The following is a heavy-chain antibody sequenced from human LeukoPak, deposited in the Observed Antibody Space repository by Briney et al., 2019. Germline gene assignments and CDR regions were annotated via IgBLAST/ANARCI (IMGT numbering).Heavy chain of an antibody. D-gene: IGHD3-10*01. CDR1: GGSISSYY. V-gene: IGHV4-59*08. Sequence: PSETLSLTCTVSGGSISSYYWSWIRQPPGKGLEWIGYIYYSGSTNYNPSLKSRVTIPVDTSKNQFSLKLSSVTAADTAVYYCARQRYGSGSYYIDYWGQGTLVTVSS. CDR3: ARQRYGSGSYYIDY. J-gene: IGHJ4*02. CDR2: IYYSGST.